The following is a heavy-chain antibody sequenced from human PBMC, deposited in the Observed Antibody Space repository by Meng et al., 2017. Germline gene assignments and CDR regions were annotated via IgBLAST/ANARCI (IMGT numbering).Heavy chain of an antibody. D-gene: IGHD1-20*01. Sequence: GESLKISCAVSGFPFSISAMTWIRQAPEKGLECVSGVTHSGDIIYYADSVKGQFTISRDNYKNTLYLQMSSLTDEDTAIYYCATGLITGTRYPTDYWGQGTLVTVSS. J-gene: IGHJ4*02. CDR2: VTHSGDII. CDR3: ATGLITGTRYPTDY. V-gene: IGHV3-23*01. CDR1: GFPFSISA.